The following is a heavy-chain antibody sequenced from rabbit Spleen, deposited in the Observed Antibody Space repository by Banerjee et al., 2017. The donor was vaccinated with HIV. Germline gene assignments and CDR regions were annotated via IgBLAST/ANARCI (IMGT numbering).Heavy chain of an antibody. J-gene: IGHJ4*01. CDR3: ARDGDGGWGAYFNL. D-gene: IGHD4-1*01. CDR1: GFSLSSGYD. V-gene: IGHV1S47*01. Sequence: QEQLVESGGGLVQPEGSLTLTCTASGFSLSSGYDMFWVRQAPGKGLEYIGFITSGGTTYYASWPRGRFTITRSTNLNSVTLQMTSLTVADTATYFCARDGDGGWGAYFNLWGPGTLVTVS. CDR2: ITSGGTT.